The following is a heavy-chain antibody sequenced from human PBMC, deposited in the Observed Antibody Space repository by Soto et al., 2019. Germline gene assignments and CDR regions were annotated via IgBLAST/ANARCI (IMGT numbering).Heavy chain of an antibody. CDR2: IIPIFGTA. J-gene: IGHJ6*02. V-gene: IGHV1-69*12. Sequence: QVQLVQSGAEVKKPGSSVKVSCKASGGTFSSYAISWVRQAPGQGLEWMGGIIPIFGTADYAKKFQGRVTITAEESTSTAYMALSRLRSEDTAVYYCARSAGGYSYGYNYYYGMDVWGQGTTVTVSS. CDR1: GGTFSSYA. D-gene: IGHD5-18*01. CDR3: ARSAGGYSYGYNYYYGMDV.